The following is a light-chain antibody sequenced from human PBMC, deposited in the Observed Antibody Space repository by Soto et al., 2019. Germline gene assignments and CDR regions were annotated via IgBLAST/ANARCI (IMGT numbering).Light chain of an antibody. CDR3: QHYDNLPLT. J-gene: IGKJ4*01. CDR2: DAA. V-gene: IGKV1-33*01. Sequence: DIQMTQSPSSLSASVEDRVIITCRASQSISNHLNWYQYKPGKAPKVLIFDAASLETGVPSRFSGSGYGTDFSLTINSLQPEDVATYYCQHYDNLPLTFGGGTKVEIE. CDR1: QSISNH.